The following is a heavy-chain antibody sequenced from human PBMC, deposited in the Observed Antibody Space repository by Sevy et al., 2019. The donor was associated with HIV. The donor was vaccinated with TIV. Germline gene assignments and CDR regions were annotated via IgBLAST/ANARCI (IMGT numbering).Heavy chain of an antibody. D-gene: IGHD3-22*01. Sequence: GGSLRLSCAASGFTFNYFNMNWVRQAPGKGLEWVSSISSGSSYIKYADSVQGRFTISRDNAKSSLYLQMNSLSAEDTAVYYCGRNRDYYDSSGFSYWGQGTLVTVSS. CDR2: ISSGSSYI. V-gene: IGHV3-21*06. J-gene: IGHJ4*02. CDR1: GFTFNYFN. CDR3: GRNRDYYDSSGFSY.